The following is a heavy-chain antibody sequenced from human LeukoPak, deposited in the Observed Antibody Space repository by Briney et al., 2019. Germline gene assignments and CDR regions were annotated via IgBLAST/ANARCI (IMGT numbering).Heavy chain of an antibody. Sequence: SETLSLTCAVYGGSFSGYYWRWIRQPPGKGLEWIGEINHSGSTNYNPSLKSRVTISVDTSKNQFSLKLSSVTAADTAVYYCARAKSTVTTSEYFQHWGQGTLVTVSS. CDR3: ARAKSTVTTSEYFQH. D-gene: IGHD4-17*01. CDR2: INHSGST. V-gene: IGHV4-34*01. CDR1: GGSFSGYY. J-gene: IGHJ1*01.